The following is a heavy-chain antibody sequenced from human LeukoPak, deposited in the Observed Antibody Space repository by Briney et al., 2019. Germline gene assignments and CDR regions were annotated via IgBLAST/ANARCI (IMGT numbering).Heavy chain of an antibody. CDR1: GFTFNTSW. CDR2: IKEDGTKK. J-gene: IGHJ5*02. D-gene: IGHD6-13*01. CDR3: ARDAAGYDP. Sequence: GGSLRLSCAASGFTFNTSWMSWVRQTPGKGLEWVANIKEDGTKKYYVDSVKGRFTISRDNAENSLYLQMNSLRAEDTAGYYCARDAAGYDPWGQGTLVTVSS. V-gene: IGHV3-7*01.